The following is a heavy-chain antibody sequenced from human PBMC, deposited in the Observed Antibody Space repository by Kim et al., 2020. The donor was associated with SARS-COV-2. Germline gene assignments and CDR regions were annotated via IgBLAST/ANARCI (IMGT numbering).Heavy chain of an antibody. CDR2: T. Sequence: TTYNPSLQSRVRMSLDTSSNQFSLELSSVTAADTAVYYCARHDGGFDYWGQGTLVTVSS. J-gene: IGHJ4*02. D-gene: IGHD3-16*01. V-gene: IGHV4-4*07. CDR3: ARHDGGFDY.